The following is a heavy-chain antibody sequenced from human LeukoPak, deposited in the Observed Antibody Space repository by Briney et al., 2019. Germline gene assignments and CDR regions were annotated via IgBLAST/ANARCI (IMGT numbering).Heavy chain of an antibody. CDR2: ISWNSGSI. Sequence: GRSLRLSCAASGLTFDDYAMHWVRQAPGKGLEWVSGISWNSGSIGYADSVKGRFTISRDNAKNSLYLQMNSLRAEDMALYYCAKDSDYDILTGYPDYWGQGTLVTVSS. CDR3: AKDSDYDILTGYPDY. CDR1: GLTFDDYA. J-gene: IGHJ4*02. D-gene: IGHD3-9*01. V-gene: IGHV3-9*03.